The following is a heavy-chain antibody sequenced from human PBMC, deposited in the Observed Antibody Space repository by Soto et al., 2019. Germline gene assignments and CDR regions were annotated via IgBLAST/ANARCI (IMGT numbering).Heavy chain of an antibody. J-gene: IGHJ4*02. Sequence: SETLSLTCTVSGGSISSGGYYWGWIRQHPGKGLEWIGYIYYSGSTYYNPSLKSRVTISVDTSKNQFSLKLSSVTAADTAVYYCARDRVVRTGPIPTYYFDYWGQGTLVTVSS. D-gene: IGHD2-15*01. CDR1: GGSISSGGYY. V-gene: IGHV4-31*03. CDR2: IYYSGST. CDR3: ARDRVVRTGPIPTYYFDY.